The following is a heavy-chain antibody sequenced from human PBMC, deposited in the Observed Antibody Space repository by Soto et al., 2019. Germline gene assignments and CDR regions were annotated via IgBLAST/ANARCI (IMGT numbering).Heavy chain of an antibody. D-gene: IGHD3-3*01. Sequence: SETLSLTCTVSGGSISSYYWSWIRQPPGKGLEWIGYIYYSGSTNYNPSLKSRVTISVDTSKNQFSLKLSSVTAADTAVYYCARQDFWSGYYTDYFDYWGQGTLVTVSS. J-gene: IGHJ4*02. CDR2: IYYSGST. CDR1: GGSISSYY. V-gene: IGHV4-59*08. CDR3: ARQDFWSGYYTDYFDY.